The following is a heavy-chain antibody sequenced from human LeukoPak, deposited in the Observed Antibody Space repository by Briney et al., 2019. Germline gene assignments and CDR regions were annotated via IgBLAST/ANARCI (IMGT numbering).Heavy chain of an antibody. CDR3: ARDTTYGVTYYYYMDV. D-gene: IGHD3-10*01. CDR1: GYTFTGYY. CDR2: INPNSGGT. V-gene: IGHV1-2*02. J-gene: IGHJ6*03. Sequence: ASVKVSCKASGYTFTGYYMHWVRQAPGQGLEWMGWINPNSGGTNYAQKFQGRVAMTRDTSISTAYMELSRLRSDDTAVYYCARDTTYGVTYYYYMDVWGKGTTVTVSS.